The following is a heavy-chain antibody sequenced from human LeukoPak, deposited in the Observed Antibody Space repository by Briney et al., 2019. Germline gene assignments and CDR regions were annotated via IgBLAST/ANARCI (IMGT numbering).Heavy chain of an antibody. CDR3: ARARRVLATVPHAFDI. V-gene: IGHV1-2*04. CDR2: INPNSGGT. D-gene: IGHD5-12*01. J-gene: IGHJ3*02. CDR1: GYTFTGYY. Sequence: GASVKVSCKASGYTFTGYYMHWVRQAPGQGLEWMGWINPNSGGTNYAQKFQGWVTMTRDTSISTAYMELSRLRSDDTAVYYCARARRVLATVPHAFDIWGQGTMVTVSS.